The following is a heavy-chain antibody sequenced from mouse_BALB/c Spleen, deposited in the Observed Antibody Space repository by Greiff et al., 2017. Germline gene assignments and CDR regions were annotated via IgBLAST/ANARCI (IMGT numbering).Heavy chain of an antibody. D-gene: IGHD2-4*01. J-gene: IGHJ3*01. CDR3: NAPYEYDGAWFAY. Sequence: VQLQQSGAELVRSGASVKLSCTASGFNIKDYYMHWVKQRPEQGLEWIGWIDPENGDTEYAPKFQGKATMTADTSSNTAYLQLSSLTSEDTAVYYCNAPYEYDGAWFAYWGQGTLVTVSA. CDR2: IDPENGDT. V-gene: IGHV14-4*02. CDR1: GFNIKDYY.